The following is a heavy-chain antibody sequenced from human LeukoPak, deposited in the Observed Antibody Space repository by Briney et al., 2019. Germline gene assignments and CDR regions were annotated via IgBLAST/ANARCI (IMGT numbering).Heavy chain of an antibody. V-gene: IGHV3-53*01. CDR1: GFTVSSNY. Sequence: GGSLRLSCAASGFTVSSNYMSWVRQAPGKGLEWVSVIYSGGSTYYADSVKGRFTISRDNSKNMLYLQMNSLRAEDTAVYYCARDDILTGYRDYWGQGTLVTVSS. CDR3: ARDDILTGYRDY. CDR2: IYSGGST. D-gene: IGHD3-9*01. J-gene: IGHJ4*02.